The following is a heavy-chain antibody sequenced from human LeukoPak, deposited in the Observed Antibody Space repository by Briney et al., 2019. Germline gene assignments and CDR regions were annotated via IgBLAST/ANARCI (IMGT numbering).Heavy chain of an antibody. CDR1: GFTFNDYY. J-gene: IGHJ4*02. CDR3: ARLFGGVTTFDY. CDR2: INPDGSDK. D-gene: IGHD4-17*01. Sequence: GGSLRLSCAASGFTFNDYYMSWIRQAPGKGLDWVATINPDGSDKYYVDSVKGRFTISRDNTKNSLYLQVNSLSADDTAMYYCARLFGGVTTFDYWGQGTLVTVSS. V-gene: IGHV3-7*01.